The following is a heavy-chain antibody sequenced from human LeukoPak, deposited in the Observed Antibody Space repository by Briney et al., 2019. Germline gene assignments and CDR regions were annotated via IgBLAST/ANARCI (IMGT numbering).Heavy chain of an antibody. CDR3: ATSLSSLWTFDY. V-gene: IGHV3-23*01. CDR1: GFTFSSYA. J-gene: IGHJ4*02. CDR2: ISHSYGNT. Sequence: PGGSLRLSCAASGFTFSSYAMSWVRQAPGKGLEWVSAISHSYGNTYYADSVKGRFTISRDDSKDTLYLQMNSLRAEDTAVYYCATSLSSLWTFDYWGQGTLVTVSS. D-gene: IGHD6-19*01.